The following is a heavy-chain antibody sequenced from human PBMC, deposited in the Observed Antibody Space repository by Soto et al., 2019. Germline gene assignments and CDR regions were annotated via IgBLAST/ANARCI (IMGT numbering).Heavy chain of an antibody. D-gene: IGHD2-15*01. Sequence: PSETLSPTCTVSGGSISSGGYYWSWIRQHPGKGLEWIGYIYYSGSTYYNPSLKSRVTISVDTSKNQFSLKLSSVTAADTAVYYCARDKPITYCSGGSCYERLVHYYYYGMDVRGQGTTVTVSS. CDR3: ARDKPITYCSGGSCYERLVHYYYYGMDV. CDR2: IYYSGST. V-gene: IGHV4-31*03. CDR1: GGSISSGGYY. J-gene: IGHJ6*02.